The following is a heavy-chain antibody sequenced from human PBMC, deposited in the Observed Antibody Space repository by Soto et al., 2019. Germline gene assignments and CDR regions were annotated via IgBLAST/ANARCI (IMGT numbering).Heavy chain of an antibody. D-gene: IGHD6-19*01. V-gene: IGHV3-74*01. CDR3: VRESGVAADC. CDR1: GFTFDSHW. Sequence: VESGGVLVQPGGSLRLSCAASGFTFDSHWMHWVRQAPGEGLVWVSRIKTDGSAAAYADSVKGRFTISRDNTKNTLYLQMNSLRAEDTAVYFCVRESGVAADCWGQGTLVNVS. J-gene: IGHJ4*02. CDR2: IKTDGSAA.